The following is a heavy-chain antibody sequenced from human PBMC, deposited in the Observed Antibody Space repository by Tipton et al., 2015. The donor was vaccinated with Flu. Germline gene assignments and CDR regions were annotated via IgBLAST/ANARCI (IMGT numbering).Heavy chain of an antibody. V-gene: IGHV3-23*01. CDR3: AKGTRQARGEVLGFDI. D-gene: IGHD1-1*01. CDR2: ISSSSGAT. CDR1: GITFSSYA. Sequence: SLRLSCAASGITFSSYAMSWVRQAPGKGVEWVSGISSSSGATYHADSVQGRFTISRDNSKNTLYLQMDSLRAEDTAVYYCAKGTRQARGEVLGFDIWGQGTLVTVSS. J-gene: IGHJ3*02.